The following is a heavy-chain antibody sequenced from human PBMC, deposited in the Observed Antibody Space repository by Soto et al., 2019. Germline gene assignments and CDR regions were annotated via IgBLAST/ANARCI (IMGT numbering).Heavy chain of an antibody. D-gene: IGHD2-15*01. CDR3: ARRSVVAATLFDY. CDR2: IYYSGST. V-gene: IGHV4-31*03. J-gene: IGHJ4*02. Sequence: QVQLQESGPGLVKPSQTLSLTCTVSGGYISSGGYYWSWIRQHPGKGLVWIGYIYYSGSTYYNPSLNSRVTIAVDPSKNQFSLKLSSVTAADTAMYYCARRSVVAATLFDYCRQETLVTVSS. CDR1: GGYISSGGYY.